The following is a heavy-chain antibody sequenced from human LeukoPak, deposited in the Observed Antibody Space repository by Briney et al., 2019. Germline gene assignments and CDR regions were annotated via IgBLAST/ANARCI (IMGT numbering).Heavy chain of an antibody. D-gene: IGHD6-13*01. CDR1: GYSFTSYW. J-gene: IGHJ5*02. Sequence: GESLKISCKGSGYSFTSYWIGWVRQMPGKGLEWMGIIYPGDSDTSYSPSFQGQVTISADKSISTAYLQWSSLKASDTAMYYCAITYSSSWYGNWFDPWGQGTLVTVSS. CDR3: AITYSSSWYGNWFDP. V-gene: IGHV5-51*01. CDR2: IYPGDSDT.